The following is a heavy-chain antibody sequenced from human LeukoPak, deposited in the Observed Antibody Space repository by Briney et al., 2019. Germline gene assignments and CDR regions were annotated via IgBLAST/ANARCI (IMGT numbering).Heavy chain of an antibody. CDR1: GGSISSGGYY. CDR2: IYYSGST. J-gene: IGHJ4*02. D-gene: IGHD5-12*01. V-gene: IGHV4-31*03. CDR3: ASGYSGYDYYFDY. Sequence: SQTLSLTCTVSGGSISSGGYYWSWIRQHPGKGLEWIGYIYYSGSTYYNPSLKSRVTISVDTSKNQFSLKLSSVTAADTAVYYCASGYSGYDYYFDYWGQGTLVTASS.